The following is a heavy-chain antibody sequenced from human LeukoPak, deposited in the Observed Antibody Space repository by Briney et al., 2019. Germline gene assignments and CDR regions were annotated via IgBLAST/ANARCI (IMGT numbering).Heavy chain of an antibody. V-gene: IGHV4-31*03. J-gene: IGHJ3*02. Sequence: PSETLSLTCTVSGGSISSGGYYWSWIRQHPGKGLEWIGYIYYSGSTYYNPSLKSRVTISVDTSKNQFSLKLSSVTAADTAVYYCARGPSWFPDAFDIWGQGTMVTVSS. CDR1: GGSISSGGYY. CDR2: IYYSGST. D-gene: IGHD3-10*01. CDR3: ARGPSWFPDAFDI.